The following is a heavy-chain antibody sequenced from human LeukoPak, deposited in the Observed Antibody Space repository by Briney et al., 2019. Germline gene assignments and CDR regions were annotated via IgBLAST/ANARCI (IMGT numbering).Heavy chain of an antibody. D-gene: IGHD4-11*01. CDR1: GFTFSSYA. J-gene: IGHJ4*02. CDR2: ISYDGSNR. CDR3: ARGTYADYSPYYFDY. Sequence: GGSLRLSCAASGFTFSSYATHWVRQAPGKGLEWVTFISYDGSNRYYADSVKGRFTISRDNSKNTLYLQMNSLRAEDTAVYYCARGTYADYSPYYFDYWGQGTLVTVSS. V-gene: IGHV3-30-3*01.